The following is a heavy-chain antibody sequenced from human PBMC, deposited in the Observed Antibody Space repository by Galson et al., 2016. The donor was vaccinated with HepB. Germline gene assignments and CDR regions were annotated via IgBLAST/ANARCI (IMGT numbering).Heavy chain of an antibody. CDR1: GYTFNDYY. CDR3: ARRRPGGSHYPALEN. Sequence: SVKVSCKASGYTFNDYYLHWVRLAPGQGLEWMGRINPNSGGTYYVQKFQGRVAMTSDTSVTPAYMELTNLTSDVTAIYYCARRRPGGSHYPALENWGQGTLGTVSS. CDR2: INPNSGGT. D-gene: IGHD2-8*02. J-gene: IGHJ4*02. V-gene: IGHV1-2*06.